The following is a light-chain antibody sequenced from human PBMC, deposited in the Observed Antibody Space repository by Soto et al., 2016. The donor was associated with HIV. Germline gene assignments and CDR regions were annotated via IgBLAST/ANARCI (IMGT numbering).Light chain of an antibody. CDR3: QQYNSYPLT. V-gene: IGKV1-39*01. J-gene: IGKJ4*01. CDR1: QRISTY. CDR2: AAS. Sequence: DIQMTQSPSSLSASVGDRVTITCRTSQRISTYLNWYQQKPGKAPNLLIYAASNLQSGVPSRFSGSGSGTDFTLTISNLQPEDSATYYCQQYNSYPLTFGGGPRWRSN.